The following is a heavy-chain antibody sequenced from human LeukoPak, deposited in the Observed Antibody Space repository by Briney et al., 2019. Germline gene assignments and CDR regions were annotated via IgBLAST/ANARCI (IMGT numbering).Heavy chain of an antibody. D-gene: IGHD2-2*01. V-gene: IGHV4-34*01. CDR2: INHSGST. J-gene: IGHJ4*02. CDR3: ARRYCSSTSCFYYFDY. CDR1: GGSFSGYY. Sequence: KPSETLSLTCAVYGGSFSGYYWSWIRQPPGKGLEWIGEINHSGSTNYNPSLKSRVTISVDTSKNQFSLKLSSVTAADTAVYYCARRYCSSTSCFYYFDYWGQGTLVTVSS.